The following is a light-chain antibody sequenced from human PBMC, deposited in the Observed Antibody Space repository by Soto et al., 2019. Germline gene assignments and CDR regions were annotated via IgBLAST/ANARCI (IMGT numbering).Light chain of an antibody. CDR2: DTY. CDR3: LQDNMYPLT. CDR1: QDIRND. V-gene: IGKV1-6*01. J-gene: IGKJ4*01. Sequence: IQVTQSPSSLSASVGDRVTITCRASQDIRNDLGWYQQKPGKAPKVLIYDTYTLQSGVPSRFSGSRSGTDFTLTISSLQPEDIATYYCLQDNMYPLTFGGGTKVDIK.